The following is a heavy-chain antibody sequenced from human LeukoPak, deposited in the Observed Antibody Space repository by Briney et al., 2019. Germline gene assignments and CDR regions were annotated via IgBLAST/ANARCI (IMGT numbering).Heavy chain of an antibody. D-gene: IGHD6-19*01. CDR2: ISYDGSNK. V-gene: IGHV3-30-3*01. CDR3: ARDRGQWLAIDH. J-gene: IGHJ4*02. Sequence: GRSLRLSCAASGFTFSSYAMHWVRQAPGKGLEWVAVISYDGSNKYYADSVKGRFTISRDNSKNTLYLQMNSLRAEDTAVYYCARDRGQWLAIDHWGQGTLVTVSS. CDR1: GFTFSSYA.